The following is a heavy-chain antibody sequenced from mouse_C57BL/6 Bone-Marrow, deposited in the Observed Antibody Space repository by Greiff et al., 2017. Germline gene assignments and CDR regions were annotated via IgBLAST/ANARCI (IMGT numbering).Heavy chain of an antibody. Sequence: VQLQQSGPELVKPGASVKISCKASGYTFTDYYMNWVKQSHGKSLEWIGDINPNNGGTSYNQKFKGKATLTVDKSSSTAYMELRSLTSEDSAVYYCAPSMITTGYYYAMDYWGQGTSGTVSS. J-gene: IGHJ4*01. CDR1: GYTFTDYY. V-gene: IGHV1-26*01. D-gene: IGHD2-4*01. CDR2: INPNNGGT. CDR3: APSMITTGYYYAMDY.